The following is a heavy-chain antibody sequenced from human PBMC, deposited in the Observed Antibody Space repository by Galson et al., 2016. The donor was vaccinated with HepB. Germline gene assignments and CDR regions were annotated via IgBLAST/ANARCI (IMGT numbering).Heavy chain of an antibody. CDR1: GFTFRSYW. V-gene: IGHV3-7*01. Sequence: SLRLSCAVSGFTFRSYWMSWVRQAPGRGLEWVANIKQDGSEKYYLDSVKGRFTISRDNAKNSLSLQMNSLTAEDTAVYYCARFGGSLGMDVWGQGTTVTVSS. CDR3: ARFGGSLGMDV. CDR2: IKQDGSEK. J-gene: IGHJ6*02. D-gene: IGHD2-15*01.